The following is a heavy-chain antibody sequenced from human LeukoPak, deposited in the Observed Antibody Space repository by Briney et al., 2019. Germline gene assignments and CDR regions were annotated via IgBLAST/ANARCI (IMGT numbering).Heavy chain of an antibody. CDR1: GYTFTGYY. J-gene: IGHJ5*02. Sequence: GASVKVSCKASGYTFTGYYMHWVRQAPGQGLEWMGWINPNSGGTNYAQKFQGRVTMTRDTSISTAYMELSRLRSDDTAVYYCARALVYSSSWSLFGPPWGQGTLVTVSS. CDR3: ARALVYSSSWSLFGPP. D-gene: IGHD6-13*01. CDR2: INPNSGGT. V-gene: IGHV1-2*02.